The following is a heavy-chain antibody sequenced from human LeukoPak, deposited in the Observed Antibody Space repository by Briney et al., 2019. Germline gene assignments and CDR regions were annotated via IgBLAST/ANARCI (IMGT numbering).Heavy chain of an antibody. CDR3: AKDRSDEVTSFDY. J-gene: IGHJ4*02. V-gene: IGHV3-23*01. CDR1: GFTFSSYA. Sequence: GGSLRLSCAASGFTFSSYAMSWVRQAPGKGLEWVSAISGSGGSTYYADSVKGRFTISRDSSKNTLYLQMNSLRAEDTAVYYCAKDRSDEVTSFDYWGQGTLVTVSS. CDR2: ISGSGGST. D-gene: IGHD5-18*01.